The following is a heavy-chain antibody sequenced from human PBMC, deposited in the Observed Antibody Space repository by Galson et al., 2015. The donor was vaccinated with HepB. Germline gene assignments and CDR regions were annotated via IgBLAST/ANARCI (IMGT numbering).Heavy chain of an antibody. D-gene: IGHD4-23*01. CDR2: INNDGTTT. CDR1: GFTFSFYW. J-gene: IGHJ4*02. CDR3: ARPYGGNYHFDY. Sequence: SLRLSCAASGFTFSFYWMHWVRQAPRKGLVWVSRINNDGTTTNYADSVKGRFTISRDNAKNILYLQMNSLRAEDTAVYYCARPYGGNYHFDYWGQGTLVTVSS. V-gene: IGHV3-74*01.